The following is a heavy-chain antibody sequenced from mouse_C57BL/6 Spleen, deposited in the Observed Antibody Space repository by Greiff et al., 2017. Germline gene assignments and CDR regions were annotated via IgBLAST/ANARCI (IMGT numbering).Heavy chain of an antibody. D-gene: IGHD1-1*01. CDR2: IDPETGGT. V-gene: IGHV1-15*01. Sequence: VQLQQSGAELVRPGASVTLSCKASGYTFTDYEMHWVKQTPVHGLEWIGAIDPETGGTAYNQKFKGKAILTADKSSRTAYMELRSLTSEDSAVYYCTGRSRSSHRSIDYWGQGTTLTVSS. J-gene: IGHJ4*01. CDR1: GYTFTDYE. CDR3: TGRSRSSHRSIDY.